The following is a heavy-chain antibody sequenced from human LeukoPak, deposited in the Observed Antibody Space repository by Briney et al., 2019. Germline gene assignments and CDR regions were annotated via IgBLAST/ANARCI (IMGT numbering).Heavy chain of an antibody. V-gene: IGHV3-30*18. D-gene: IGHD2-2*01. J-gene: IGHJ5*02. CDR1: GFTFSNYG. CDR2: ISFDGSNK. Sequence: GSLRLSCATSGFTFSNYGMHWVRQAPGKGLEWVAVISFDGSNKFYSDSLKGRFTISRDNSKNTLHLQMESLRPDDTGVYYCAKATSGNEDVSEAGGGWFDPWGQGTLVTVSS. CDR3: AKATSGNEDVSEAGGGWFDP.